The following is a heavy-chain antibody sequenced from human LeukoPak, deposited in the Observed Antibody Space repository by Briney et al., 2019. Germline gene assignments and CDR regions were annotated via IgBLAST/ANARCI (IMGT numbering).Heavy chain of an antibody. J-gene: IGHJ4*02. V-gene: IGHV3-23*01. Sequence: PGGSLRLSCAASGFTFSSYAISWVRQAPGKGLEWVSVISGSGGSTYYADSVKGRFTISRDNSKNTLYLQMNSLRAEDTAVYYCARAQTSSGWYGMKSDFDYWGQGTLVTVSP. CDR3: ARAQTSSGWYGMKSDFDY. CDR2: ISGSGGST. CDR1: GFTFSSYA. D-gene: IGHD6-19*01.